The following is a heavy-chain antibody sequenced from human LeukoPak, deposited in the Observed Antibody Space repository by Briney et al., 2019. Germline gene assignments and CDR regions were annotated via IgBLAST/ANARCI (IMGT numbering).Heavy chain of an antibody. CDR1: GGSISSYY. Sequence: SETLSLTCTVSGGSISSYYWSWIRQPPGKGLEWIGYTYYSGSTNYNPSLKSRITISVDTSKNQFSLKLSSVTAADTAVYYCASFVIYGDYGFDYWGQGTLVTVSP. V-gene: IGHV4-59*01. CDR2: TYYSGST. J-gene: IGHJ4*02. CDR3: ASFVIYGDYGFDY. D-gene: IGHD4-17*01.